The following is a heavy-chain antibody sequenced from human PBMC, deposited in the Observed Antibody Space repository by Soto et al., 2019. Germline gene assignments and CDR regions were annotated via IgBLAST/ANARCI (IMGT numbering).Heavy chain of an antibody. V-gene: IGHV1-18*01. CDR2: ISAYNGNT. CDR1: GYTFTSYG. J-gene: IGHJ5*02. CDR3: ARGIVEVHDYSNYWPPLGRGEWFDP. Sequence: ASVKVSCKASGYTFTSYGISWVRQAPGQGLEWMGWISAYNGNTNYAQKLQGRVTMTTDTSTSTAYMELRSLRSDDTAVYYCARGIVEVHDYSNYWPPLGRGEWFDPWGQGTLVTVSS. D-gene: IGHD4-4*01.